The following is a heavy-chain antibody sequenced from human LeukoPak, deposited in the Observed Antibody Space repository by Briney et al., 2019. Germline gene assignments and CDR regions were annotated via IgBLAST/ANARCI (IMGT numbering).Heavy chain of an antibody. CDR2: MNPNSGNT. CDR1: GYTFTSYD. D-gene: IGHD3-22*01. CDR3: ARGYDSSGYYFHY. Sequence: ASVKVSCKASGYTFTSYDINWVRQATGQGLEWMGWMNPNSGNTGYAQKFQGRVTMTRNTSISTAYMGLSSLRSEDTAVYYCARGYDSSGYYFHYWGQGTLVTVSS. J-gene: IGHJ4*02. V-gene: IGHV1-8*01.